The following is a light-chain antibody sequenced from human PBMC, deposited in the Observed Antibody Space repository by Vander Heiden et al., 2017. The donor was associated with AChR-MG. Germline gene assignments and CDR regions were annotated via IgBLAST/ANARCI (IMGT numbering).Light chain of an antibody. CDR2: EVS. Sequence: QSALTQPPSVSGSPGQSVTISCSGTSSDVGSYNRVSWYQQPPATAPKLMIYEVSNRPSGVPDRFSGSKSGNTASLTISGLQAEDEGDYYGSSYTTSTTWVFGGGTKVTVL. CDR1: SSDVGSYNR. J-gene: IGLJ3*02. V-gene: IGLV2-18*02. CDR3: SSYTTSTTWV.